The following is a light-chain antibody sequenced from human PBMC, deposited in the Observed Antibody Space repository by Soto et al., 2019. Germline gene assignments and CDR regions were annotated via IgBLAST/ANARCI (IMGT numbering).Light chain of an antibody. V-gene: IGKV1-39*01. CDR2: AAS. CDR1: QNIYRY. J-gene: IGKJ1*01. Sequence: DIQMTQSPSSLSASVGDRVTITCRASQNIYRYLNWYQQKPGKAPKLMIYAASSLQSGVPSRFSGSGSVTDFTLTISSLQPEDFATYYCEQSYSMWTFGQGTKVEIK. CDR3: EQSYSMWT.